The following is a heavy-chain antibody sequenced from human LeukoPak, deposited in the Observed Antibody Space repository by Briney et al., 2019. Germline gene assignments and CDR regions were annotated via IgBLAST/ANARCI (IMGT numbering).Heavy chain of an antibody. CDR1: GGTFSSYA. J-gene: IGHJ4*02. CDR2: IIPIFGTA. V-gene: IGHV1-69*06. CDR3: ARGIGYWGAFYYFDY. Sequence: GASVKVSCKASGGTFSSYAISWVRQAPGQGLEWMGGIIPIFGTANYAQKFQGRVTITADKSMSTAYMELSSLRSEDTAVYYCARGIGYWGAFYYFDYWGQGTLVTVSS. D-gene: IGHD7-27*01.